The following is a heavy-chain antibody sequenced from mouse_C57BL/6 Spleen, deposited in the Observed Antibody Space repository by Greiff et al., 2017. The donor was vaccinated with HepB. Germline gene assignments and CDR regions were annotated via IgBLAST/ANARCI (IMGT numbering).Heavy chain of an antibody. CDR2: INTNNGGT. Sequence: VQLQQSGPELVKPGASVKISCKASGYTFTDYYMNWVKQSNGKSLEWIGDINTNNGGTSYNQKFKGKATLTVDKYSSTAYMEVRSLTSEDSAVYYCAIGSYYDGGYWYFDVWGTGTTVTVST. CDR1: GYTFTDYY. J-gene: IGHJ1*03. D-gene: IGHD1-1*01. V-gene: IGHV1-26*01. CDR3: AIGSYYDGGYWYFDV.